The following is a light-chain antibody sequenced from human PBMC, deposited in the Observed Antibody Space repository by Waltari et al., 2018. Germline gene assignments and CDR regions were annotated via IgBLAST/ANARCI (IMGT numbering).Light chain of an antibody. V-gene: IGLV2-14*01. CDR1: SRDVGIYRF. J-gene: IGLJ2*01. CDR2: EVS. Sequence: QSALTQPASVSGSPGQSITISCPGTSRDVGIYRFVPLYQHHPGKAPKLMIYEVSNRPSGVSNRFSGSKSGNTASLTISGLQAEDEADYYCSSYTTSTSYVVFGGGTKLTVL. CDR3: SSYTTSTSYVV.